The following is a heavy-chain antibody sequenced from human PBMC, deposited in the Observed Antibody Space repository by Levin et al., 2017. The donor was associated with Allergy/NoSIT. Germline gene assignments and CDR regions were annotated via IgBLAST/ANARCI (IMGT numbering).Heavy chain of an antibody. D-gene: IGHD3-3*01. CDR2: ISWNSGSI. J-gene: IGHJ4*02. CDR3: AKARYYDFWGALDY. Sequence: GGSLRLSCAASGFTFDDYAMHWVRQAPGKGLEWVSGISWNSGSIGYADSVKGRFTISRDNAKNSLYLQMNSLRAEDTALYYCAKARYYDFWGALDYWGQGTLVTVSS. V-gene: IGHV3-9*01. CDR1: GFTFDDYA.